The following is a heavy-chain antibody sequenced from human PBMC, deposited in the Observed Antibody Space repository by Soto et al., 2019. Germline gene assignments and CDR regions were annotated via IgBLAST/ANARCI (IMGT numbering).Heavy chain of an antibody. CDR3: ASHWGQTKRYYYYCMDV. Sequence: QVQLVQSGAEVKKRGSSVKVSCKASGGTFSSYAISWVRQAPGQGLEWMGGIIPIFGTADYAQNFQGRVTITADESTSTAYMALSSLRFEDTAVYYCASHWGQTKRYYYYCMDVWGQGTTVTVSS. V-gene: IGHV1-69*12. CDR1: GGTFSSYA. CDR2: IIPIFGTA. J-gene: IGHJ6*02. D-gene: IGHD7-27*01.